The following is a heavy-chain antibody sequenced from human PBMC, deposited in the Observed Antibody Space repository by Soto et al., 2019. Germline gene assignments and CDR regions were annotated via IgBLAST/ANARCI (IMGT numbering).Heavy chain of an antibody. CDR1: GLTFSTSG. V-gene: IGHV3-30*18. D-gene: IGHD5-18*01. CDR3: AKVARNPAMVTPPSLFGLGG. J-gene: IGHJ6*02. Sequence: GSLLLSCAESGLTFSTSGMHWVRQAPGKGLEWVAVISYDGSNKYYRDSVKGRFTISRDNSKNTLYLQMNSLRLEDTAVYYCAKVARNPAMVTPPSLFGLGGWGQGTTVTVSS. CDR2: ISYDGSNK.